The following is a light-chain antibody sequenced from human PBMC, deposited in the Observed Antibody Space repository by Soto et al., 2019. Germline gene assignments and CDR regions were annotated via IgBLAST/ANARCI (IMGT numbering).Light chain of an antibody. CDR2: EGS. Sequence: QSVLTQPASVSGSPGQSITISCTGSSSDVGSYSLVSWYQQHPGKAPKLMIYEGSKRPSGVSYRFSGSKSGNTASLTISGLQAEGEADYYCCSYAGRSTYVLGTGTKVTVL. J-gene: IGLJ1*01. V-gene: IGLV2-23*01. CDR3: CSYAGRSTYV. CDR1: SSDVGSYSL.